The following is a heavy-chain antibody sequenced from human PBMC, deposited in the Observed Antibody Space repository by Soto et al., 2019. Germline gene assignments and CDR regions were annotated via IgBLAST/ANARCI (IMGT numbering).Heavy chain of an antibody. CDR3: AREELSGSSTYYYYGMDV. Sequence: SVKVSCKASGGTFSSYAISWVRQAPGQGLEWMGGIIPIFGTANYAQKFQDRVTITADESTSTAYMELSSLRSEDTAVYYCAREELSGSSTYYYYGMDVWGQGTTVTVSS. V-gene: IGHV1-69*13. J-gene: IGHJ6*02. CDR1: GGTFSSYA. D-gene: IGHD1-26*01. CDR2: IIPIFGTA.